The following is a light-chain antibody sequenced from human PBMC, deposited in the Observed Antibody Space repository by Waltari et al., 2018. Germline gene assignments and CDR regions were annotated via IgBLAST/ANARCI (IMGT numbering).Light chain of an antibody. J-gene: IGLJ1*01. V-gene: IGLV1-40*01. CDR3: QSYDSSLNIYV. CDR1: TSNIGAGHD. Sequence: QSVLTQPPSVSGAPGQGFTISCTWSTSNIGAGHDVHSFQQLPGTAPKLLTHDDSNRPSGVPDRFSASKSGTSASLAITGLQADDEADYYCQSYDSSLNIYVFGTGTKVTVL. CDR2: DDS.